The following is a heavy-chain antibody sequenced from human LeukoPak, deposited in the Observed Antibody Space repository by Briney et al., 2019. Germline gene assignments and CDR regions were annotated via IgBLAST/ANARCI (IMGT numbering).Heavy chain of an antibody. CDR1: GSSISSGYY. V-gene: IGHV4-38-2*02. CDR2: IDHGGNT. CDR3: ARDLYSGTYVLDY. J-gene: IGHJ4*02. Sequence: SETLSLTCTVSGSSISSGYYWAWIRQPPGKGLEWIASIDHGGNTFYNPSLKSRLTISVDTSKNQFSLKLTSVTAADTAVYYCARDLYSGTYVLDYWGQGTLVTVSS. D-gene: IGHD1-26*01.